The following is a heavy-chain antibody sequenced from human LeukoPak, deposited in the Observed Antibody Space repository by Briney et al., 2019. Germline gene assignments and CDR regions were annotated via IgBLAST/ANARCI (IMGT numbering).Heavy chain of an antibody. CDR3: ARDVIAAPGTSDY. V-gene: IGHV4-59*11. Sequence: SETLSLTCTVSGGSIKSHFWSWVRQPPGKRLEWIGYIFHSGSTNYNPSLKSRVTISVDTSKNQFSLKLSSVTAADTAVYYCARDVIAAPGTSDYWGQGALVTVSS. J-gene: IGHJ4*02. CDR1: GGSIKSHF. D-gene: IGHD6-13*01. CDR2: IFHSGST.